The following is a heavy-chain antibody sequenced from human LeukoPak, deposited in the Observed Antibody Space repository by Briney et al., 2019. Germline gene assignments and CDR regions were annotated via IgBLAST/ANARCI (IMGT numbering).Heavy chain of an antibody. CDR2: IYYSGST. CDR3: ATPYYGSSPNWFDP. Sequence: SETLSLTCTVSGGSISSYYWSWIRQPPGKGLEWIGYIYYSGSTNYNPSLKSRVTISLDTSKNQFSLKLTSVTDADTAVYYCATPYYGSSPNWFDPWDQGTLVTVSS. V-gene: IGHV4-59*01. D-gene: IGHD3-22*01. CDR1: GGSISSYY. J-gene: IGHJ5*02.